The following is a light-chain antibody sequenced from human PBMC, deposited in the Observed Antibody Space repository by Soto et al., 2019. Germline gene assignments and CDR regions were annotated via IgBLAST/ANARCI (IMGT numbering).Light chain of an antibody. J-gene: IGLJ3*02. CDR3: SSCTSSSTWV. CDR2: EVS. CDR1: SSDVGGHKY. V-gene: IGLV2-14*01. Sequence: QSVLTQPASVSGSPGQSITISCTGTSSDVGGHKYVSWYQHHPGKAPKLMIFEVSNRPSGVSHRFSGSKSGNTASLTISGLQPEDEADYYCSSCTSSSTWVFGGGTKLTVL.